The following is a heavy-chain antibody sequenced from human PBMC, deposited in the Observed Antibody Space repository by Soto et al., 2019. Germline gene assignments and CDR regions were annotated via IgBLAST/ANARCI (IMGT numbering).Heavy chain of an antibody. Sequence: GGPLKISCKVTGYRFTSCLIGWVRQMPGKGLEWMGIIYPGDSDTRYSPSFQGQVTISADKSISTAYLQWSSLKASDTAMYYCAGGGVRGVITRTRDYYGMDVWGQGT. J-gene: IGHJ6*02. CDR3: AGGGVRGVITRTRDYYGMDV. V-gene: IGHV5-51*01. CDR2: IYPGDSDT. D-gene: IGHD3-10*01. CDR1: GYRFTSCL.